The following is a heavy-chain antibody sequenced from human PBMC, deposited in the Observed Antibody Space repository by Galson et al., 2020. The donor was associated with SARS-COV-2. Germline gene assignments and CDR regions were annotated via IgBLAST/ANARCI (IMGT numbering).Heavy chain of an antibody. V-gene: IGHV3-21*05. Sequence: AGGSLRLSCAASGFTFSAYSMNWVRQAPGKGLEWVSYISSSSSYIFYADSVKGRFTISRDNARNSLYLQMDSLRAEDTAVYFCVKDKREYSYGPFESWGQGTLVTVSS. J-gene: IGHJ4*02. D-gene: IGHD5-18*01. CDR2: ISSSSSYI. CDR3: VKDKREYSYGPFES. CDR1: GFTFSAYS.